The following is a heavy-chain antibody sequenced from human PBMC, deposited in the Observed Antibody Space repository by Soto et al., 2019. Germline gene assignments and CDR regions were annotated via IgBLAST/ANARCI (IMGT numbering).Heavy chain of an antibody. CDR1: GFTFSSYG. D-gene: IGHD3-10*01. CDR2: IAYDGSNK. J-gene: IGHJ4*02. V-gene: IGHV3-30*18. CDR3: AKVVWHGSWSATLDY. Sequence: QVHLVESGGDVVLPGRSLRLSCAASGFTFSSYGMHWVRQAPGKGLEWVAAIAYDGSNKYYGDSVEGRFTISRDTSKNTLSLQMNGLRPDATAVYYCAKVVWHGSWSATLDYWGQGTLVTVSS.